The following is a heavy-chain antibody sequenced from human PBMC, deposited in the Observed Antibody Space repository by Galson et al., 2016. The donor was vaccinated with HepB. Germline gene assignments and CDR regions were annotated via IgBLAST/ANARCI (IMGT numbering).Heavy chain of an antibody. CDR2: INPSGGTT. CDR3: ASRNGPPYYYMDV. Sequence: SVKVSCKASGNTFTSDFIHWVRQAPGQGLEWMGIINPSGGTTSYAQKFQGRVTMTRDTSTSTVYMDLSSLRSEDTAVYYCASRNGPPYYYMDVWGKGTTVTVSS. D-gene: IGHD1-14*01. V-gene: IGHV1-46*01. CDR1: GNTFTSDF. J-gene: IGHJ6*03.